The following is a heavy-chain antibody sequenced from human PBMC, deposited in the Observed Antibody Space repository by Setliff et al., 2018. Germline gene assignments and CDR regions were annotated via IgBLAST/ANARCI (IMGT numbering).Heavy chain of an antibody. CDR3: ARRNAIQLWPYDGFDI. D-gene: IGHD5-18*01. CDR1: GDTFSRYA. Sequence: SVKVSCKASGDTFSRYAISWVRQAPGQGLEWMGTIIPIFGTANYAQKFQGRVTITRDTSASTAYMELSSLRSEDTAVYYCARRNAIQLWPYDGFDIWGQGTMVTVSS. CDR2: IIPIFGTA. V-gene: IGHV1-69*05. J-gene: IGHJ3*02.